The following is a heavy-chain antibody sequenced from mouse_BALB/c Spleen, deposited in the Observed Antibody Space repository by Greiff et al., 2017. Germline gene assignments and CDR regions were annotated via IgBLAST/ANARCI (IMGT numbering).Heavy chain of an antibody. V-gene: IGHV1-69*02. D-gene: IGHD3-2*02. J-gene: IGHJ3*01. Sequence: QVQLQQPGAELVRPGASVKLSCKASGYTFTSYWINWVKQRPGQGLAWIGNIYPSDSYTNYNQKFKDKATLTVDKSSSTAYMQLSIPTSEDSAVYYCTRSGDLAWFAYWGQGTLVTVSA. CDR3: TRSGDLAWFAY. CDR2: IYPSDSYT. CDR1: GYTFTSYW.